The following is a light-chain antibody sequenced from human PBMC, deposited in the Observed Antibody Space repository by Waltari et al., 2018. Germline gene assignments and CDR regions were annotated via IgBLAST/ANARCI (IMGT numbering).Light chain of an antibody. CDR1: QSVSSSF. J-gene: IGKJ1*01. CDR3: HQYGSSPWT. V-gene: IGKV3-20*01. CDR2: GVS. Sequence: EIVLTQSPGTLSLSPGERATLSCRASQSVSSSFLAWYQQKLGQPPRLLIYGVSNRATGIPDRFSGGGSGTDFTLTISRLEPEDFAVYFCHQYGSSPWTFGQGTKVEI.